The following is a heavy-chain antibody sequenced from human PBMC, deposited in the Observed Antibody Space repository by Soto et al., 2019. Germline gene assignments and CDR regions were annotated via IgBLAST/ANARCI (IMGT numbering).Heavy chain of an antibody. CDR1: GFTFDDYT. CDR3: AKDRGDALYYFSSLTYFEY. CDR2: ITYNSGNS. Sequence: EVQLVESGGDLVQPGKSLRLSCSASGFTFDDYTMHWVRQVAGKGLEWVATITYNSGNSAYADSVKGRFTISRDNAQNSLFLQMDSLRPEDTAFYYCAKDRGDALYYFSSLTYFEYWGQGTLVTVSS. D-gene: IGHD3-10*01. V-gene: IGHV3-9*01. J-gene: IGHJ4*02.